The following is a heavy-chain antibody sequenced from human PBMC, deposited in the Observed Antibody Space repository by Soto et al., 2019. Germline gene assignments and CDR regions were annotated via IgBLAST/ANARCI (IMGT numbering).Heavy chain of an antibody. CDR1: GFTFSSYA. J-gene: IGHJ4*02. CDR2: ISGSGGST. D-gene: IGHD3-22*01. Sequence: GGSLRLSCAASGFTFSSYAMSWVRQAPGKGLEWVSAISGSGGSTYYADSVKGRFTIPRDNSKNTLYLQMNSLRAEDTAVYYCAKDTTYYYDSSGYYWRGLDYWGQGTLVTVS. V-gene: IGHV3-23*01. CDR3: AKDTTYYYDSSGYYWRGLDY.